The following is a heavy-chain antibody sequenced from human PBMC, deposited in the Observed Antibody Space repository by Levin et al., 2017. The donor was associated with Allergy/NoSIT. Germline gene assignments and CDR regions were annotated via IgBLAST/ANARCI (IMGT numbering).Heavy chain of an antibody. J-gene: IGHJ4*02. CDR3: ARAWGRYCTNGVCYFDY. D-gene: IGHD2-8*01. Sequence: ASVKVSCKASGYTFTSYYMHWVRQAPGQGLEWMGIINPSGGSTSYAQKFQGRVTMTRDTSTSTVYMELSSLRSEDTAVYYCARAWGRYCTNGVCYFDYWGQGTLVTVSS. CDR2: INPSGGST. V-gene: IGHV1-46*01. CDR1: GYTFTSYY.